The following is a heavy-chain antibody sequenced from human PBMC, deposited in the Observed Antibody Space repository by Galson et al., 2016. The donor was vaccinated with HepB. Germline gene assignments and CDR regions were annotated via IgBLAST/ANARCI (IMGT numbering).Heavy chain of an antibody. D-gene: IGHD1-14*01. V-gene: IGHV3-48*02. CDR1: GFTFSGYN. CDR3: ARDGNHGYDMDY. J-gene: IGHJ4*02. CDR2: ISSGSSAI. Sequence: SLRLSCAASGFTFSGYNMDWVRQAPGKGLEWVSYISSGSSAIYYADSVKGRFTISRDNAKNSLYLQMYSLRDEDTAIYFCARDGNHGYDMDYWGQGTLVTVSS.